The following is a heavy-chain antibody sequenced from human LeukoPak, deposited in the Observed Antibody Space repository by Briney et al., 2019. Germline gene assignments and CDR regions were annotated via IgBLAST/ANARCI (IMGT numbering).Heavy chain of an antibody. CDR1: GGSISSYY. Sequence: SETLSLTCTVSGGSISSYYWSWIRQPAGKGLEWIGRIYTGGSTNYNPSLKSRVTMSVDTSKNQFSLKLSSVTAADTAVYYCAREERVYSSSWYAHWYFDLWGRGTLVTVSS. CDR3: AREERVYSSSWYAHWYFDL. V-gene: IGHV4-4*07. D-gene: IGHD6-13*01. CDR2: IYTGGST. J-gene: IGHJ2*01.